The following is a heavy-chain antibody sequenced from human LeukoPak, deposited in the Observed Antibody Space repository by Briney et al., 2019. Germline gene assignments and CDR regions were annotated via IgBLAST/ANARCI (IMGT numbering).Heavy chain of an antibody. CDR2: INPNSGGT. J-gene: IGHJ5*02. CDR3: ARRGSARPWWFDP. V-gene: IGHV1-2*06. Sequence: ASVKVSCKASGYTFTGYYMHWVRQAPGQGLEWMGRINPNSGGTNYAQKFQGRVTMTRDTSISTAYMELSTLRSDDTAVYYCARRGSARPWWFDPWGQGTLVTVSS. CDR1: GYTFTGYY. D-gene: IGHD6-6*01.